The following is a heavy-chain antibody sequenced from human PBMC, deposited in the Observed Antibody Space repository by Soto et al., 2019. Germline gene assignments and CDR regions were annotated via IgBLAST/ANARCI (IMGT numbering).Heavy chain of an antibody. Sequence: ASVKVSCKASGFTFTSSAMQWVRQARGQRLEWIGWIVVGSGNTNYAQKFQERVTITRDMSTSTAYMELSSLRSEDTAVYYCAADIGGEYCSGGSCYSGLDPWGQGTLVTVSS. V-gene: IGHV1-58*02. CDR2: IVVGSGNT. CDR1: GFTFTSSA. CDR3: AADIGGEYCSGGSCYSGLDP. D-gene: IGHD2-15*01. J-gene: IGHJ5*02.